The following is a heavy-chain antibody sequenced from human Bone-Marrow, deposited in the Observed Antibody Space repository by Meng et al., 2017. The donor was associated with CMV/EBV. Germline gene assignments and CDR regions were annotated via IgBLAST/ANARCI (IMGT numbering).Heavy chain of an antibody. CDR3: ARGDGMDV. J-gene: IGHJ6*02. Sequence: ETLSLTCAASGFTFSSYDMHWVRQATGKGLEWVSAIGTAGDTYYPGSVKGRFTISRENAKNSLYLQMNSLRAGDTAVYYCARGDGMDVWGQGTRVTVSS. CDR2: IGTAGDT. V-gene: IGHV3-13*01. CDR1: GFTFSSYD.